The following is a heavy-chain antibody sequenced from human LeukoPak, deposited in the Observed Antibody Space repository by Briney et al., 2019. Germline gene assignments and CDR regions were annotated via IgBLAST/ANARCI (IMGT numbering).Heavy chain of an antibody. Sequence: PGGSLRLSCVASGFSFTAYSMNWVRQAPGRGLEWISYISPGGNLYYADSVTGRFTVSRDIAKNSLYLQMNGLRVEDTAVYYRAKRFDSWGQGTLVTDS. V-gene: IGHV3-48*01. CDR3: AKRFDS. CDR1: GFSFTAYS. J-gene: IGHJ4*02. CDR2: ISPGGNL.